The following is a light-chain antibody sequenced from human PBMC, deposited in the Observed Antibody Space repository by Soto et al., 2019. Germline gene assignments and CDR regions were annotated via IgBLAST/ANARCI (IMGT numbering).Light chain of an antibody. CDR2: DVS. J-gene: IGLJ3*02. CDR3: SSYTTSNTVV. CDR1: SSDVGAYNY. Sequence: QSALTQPASVSGSPGQSITISCTGISSDVGAYNYVSWYQQHPGKAPKFLIYDVSNRPSGVSNRFSGSKSGNTASLTISGLQAEDEADYYCSSYTTSNTVVFGGGTKLTVL. V-gene: IGLV2-14*03.